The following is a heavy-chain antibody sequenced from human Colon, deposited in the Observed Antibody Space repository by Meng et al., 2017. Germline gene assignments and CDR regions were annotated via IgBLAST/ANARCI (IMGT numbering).Heavy chain of an antibody. Sequence: QLQLQESGPGLVKPSETLSLTCPVSGGSISSSSYYWGWIRQPPGKGLEWIGSIYYSGSTYYNPSLKSRVTISVDTSKNQFSLKLSSVTAADTAVYYCARVVGCSGGYYLVYWGQGTLVTVSS. CDR1: GGSISSSSYY. J-gene: IGHJ4*02. CDR3: ARVVGCSGGYYLVY. V-gene: IGHV4-39*01. D-gene: IGHD2-15*01. CDR2: IYYSGST.